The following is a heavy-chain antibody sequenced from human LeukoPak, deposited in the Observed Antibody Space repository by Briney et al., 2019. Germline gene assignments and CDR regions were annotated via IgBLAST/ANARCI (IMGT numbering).Heavy chain of an antibody. CDR1: GFTFSSYA. CDR3: AKARRSGYLDAFDI. V-gene: IGHV3-23*01. D-gene: IGHD3-22*01. Sequence: PGGSLRLSCAASGFTFSSYAMTWVRQAPGKGLEWVSSMSGSGDSTFYADSVKGRFTMSRDNSKNMLYLQMNSLRDEDTAVYYCAKARRSGYLDAFDIWGQGTMVTVSS. J-gene: IGHJ3*02. CDR2: MSGSGDST.